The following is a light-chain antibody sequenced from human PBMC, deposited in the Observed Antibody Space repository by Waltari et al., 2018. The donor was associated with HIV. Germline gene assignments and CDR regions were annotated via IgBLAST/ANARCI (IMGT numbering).Light chain of an antibody. CDR3: DSRDSSGNHVV. CDR2: GKN. V-gene: IGLV3-19*01. CDR1: SLRTLS. J-gene: IGLJ2*01. Sequence: SSELTQDPAVSVALGQTVRITCQGDSLRTLSPGWYQQKPLQAPVLVIYGKNNRPSGIPDRFSGSSSGNTASLTITGAQAEDEADYYCDSRDSSGNHVVFGGGTKLTVL.